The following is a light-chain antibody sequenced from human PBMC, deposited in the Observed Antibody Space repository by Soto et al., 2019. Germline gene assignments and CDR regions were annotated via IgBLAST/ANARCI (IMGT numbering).Light chain of an antibody. CDR2: DAS. J-gene: IGKJ1*01. Sequence: EIVLTQSPGTLSLSPGERATLSCRASQSISSNSLAWYQQKPGQAPRLLIYDASNRATGIPARFSGSGSGTDFTLTINSLEPEDFAVYYCQQYNNWPRTFGQGTKV. V-gene: IGKV3-11*01. CDR3: QQYNNWPRT. CDR1: QSISSN.